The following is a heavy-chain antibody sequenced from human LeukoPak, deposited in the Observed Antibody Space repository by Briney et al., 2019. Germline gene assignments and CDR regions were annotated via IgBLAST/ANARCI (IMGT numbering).Heavy chain of an antibody. CDR2: ISSSGSSI. Sequence: GGSLRLSCAASGFPFSNAWMSWVRQAPGKGLEWVSYISSSGSSIYYADSVKGRFNISRDNAKNSLYLQMNSLRAEDTAVYYCANVGLGTSGSYWGQGTLGTVSS. CDR3: ANVGLGTSGSY. V-gene: IGHV3-11*04. CDR1: GFPFSNAW. D-gene: IGHD1-26*01. J-gene: IGHJ4*02.